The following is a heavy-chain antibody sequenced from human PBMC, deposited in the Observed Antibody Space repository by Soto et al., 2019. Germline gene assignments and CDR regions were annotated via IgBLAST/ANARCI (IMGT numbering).Heavy chain of an antibody. V-gene: IGHV3-23*01. J-gene: IGHJ4*02. D-gene: IGHD2-15*01. CDR2: ISGSGGST. Sequence: GESLKISCAASGFTFSSYAMTWVRQAPGKGLEWVSAISGSGGSTYYADSVKGRFTSSRDNSKNTLYLQMNSLRGEDTAVYYCASGLGCSGGTCYSIYWGQGTLVTVSS. CDR3: ASGLGCSGGTCYSIY. CDR1: GFTFSSYA.